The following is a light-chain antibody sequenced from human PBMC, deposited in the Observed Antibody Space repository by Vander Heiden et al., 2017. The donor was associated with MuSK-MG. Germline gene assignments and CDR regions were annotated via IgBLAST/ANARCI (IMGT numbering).Light chain of an antibody. CDR1: QDISNY. J-gene: IGKJ4*01. CDR3: QQYDNLPLT. V-gene: IGKV1-33*01. Sequence: DIQMTQSPSSLSASVGDRVTITCQASQDISNYLNWYQQKPGKAPRLLIYDASNLDRGVPSRFSGGGYGTDFTFTISSLQPEDVATYYCQQYDNLPLTFGGGTNVEIK. CDR2: DAS.